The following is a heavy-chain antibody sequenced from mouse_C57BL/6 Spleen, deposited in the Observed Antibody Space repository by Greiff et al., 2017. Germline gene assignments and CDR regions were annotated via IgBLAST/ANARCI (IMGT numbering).Heavy chain of an antibody. CDR2: INPNNGGT. CDR1: GYTFTDYY. D-gene: IGHD2-1*01. J-gene: IGHJ4*01. Sequence: EVQLQQSGPELVKPGASVKISCKASGYTFTDYYMNWVKQSHGKSLEWIGDINPNNGGTSYNQKFKGKATLTVDKSSSTAYMELRNLTSEDSAVYYCARRGVYYGNSYYAMDYWGQGTSVTVSS. CDR3: ARRGVYYGNSYYAMDY. V-gene: IGHV1-26*01.